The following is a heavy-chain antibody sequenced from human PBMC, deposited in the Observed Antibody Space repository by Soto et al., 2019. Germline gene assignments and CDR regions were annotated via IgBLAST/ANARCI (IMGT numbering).Heavy chain of an antibody. CDR3: ASNGRIAAGPWYFAY. V-gene: IGHV1-69*06. Sequence: QVQLVQSGAEVKKPGSSVKVSCKASGGTFSSYAISWVRQAPGQGLEWMGGIIPIFGTANYAQKFQGRVTITADKSTSTAYLELSSLRSEDTAVYYCASNGRIAAGPWYFAYWSQGTLVTVS. J-gene: IGHJ4*02. D-gene: IGHD6-6*01. CDR1: GGTFSSYA. CDR2: IIPIFGTA.